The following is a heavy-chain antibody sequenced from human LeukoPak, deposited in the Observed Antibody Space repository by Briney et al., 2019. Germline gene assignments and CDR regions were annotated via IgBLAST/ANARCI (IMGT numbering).Heavy chain of an antibody. J-gene: IGHJ4*02. CDR1: GFTFSSYW. D-gene: IGHD6-13*01. CDR3: ARGAAAGRGPAGY. CDR2: INSDGSST. Sequence: PGGSLRLSCAASGFTFSSYWMHWVRQAPGKGLVWVSRINSDGSSTSYADSVKDRFTTSRDNSKNTLYLQMNSLRDEDTAVYYCARGAAAGRGPAGYWGQGTLVTVSS. V-gene: IGHV3-74*01.